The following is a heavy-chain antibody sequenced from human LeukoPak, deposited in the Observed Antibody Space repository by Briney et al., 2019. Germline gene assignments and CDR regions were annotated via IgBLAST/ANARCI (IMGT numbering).Heavy chain of an antibody. V-gene: IGHV1-8*01. CDR2: MSPKSGNT. CDR1: GYTFTSYD. CDR3: VRTPLNWGADY. J-gene: IGHJ4*02. D-gene: IGHD7-27*01. Sequence: ASVKVSCKASGYTFTSYDINWVRQATGQGFEWMGWMSPKSGNTGYAQQFQGRVTMTSNTAISTAYMELSSLRSEDTAVYYCVRTPLNWGADYWGQGTLVTVSS.